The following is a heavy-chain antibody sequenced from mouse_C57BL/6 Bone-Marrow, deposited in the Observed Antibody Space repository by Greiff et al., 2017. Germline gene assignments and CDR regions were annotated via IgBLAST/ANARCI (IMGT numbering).Heavy chain of an antibody. CDR3: TSIYYDYDGDFDY. J-gene: IGHJ2*01. Sequence: QVQLQQSGAELVRPGASVTLSCKASGYTFTDYEMHWVKQTPVHGLEWIGAIDPETGGTAYNQKFKGKAILTADKSSSTAYMELRSLTSEDSAVYYCTSIYYDYDGDFDYWGQGTTLTVSS. CDR1: GYTFTDYE. D-gene: IGHD2-4*01. CDR2: IDPETGGT. V-gene: IGHV1-15*01.